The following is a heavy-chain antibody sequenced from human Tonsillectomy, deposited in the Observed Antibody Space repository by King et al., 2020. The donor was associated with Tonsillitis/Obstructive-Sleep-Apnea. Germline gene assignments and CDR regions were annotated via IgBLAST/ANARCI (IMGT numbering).Heavy chain of an antibody. V-gene: IGHV4-34*01. CDR2: INHIGST. CDR3: ARDEWPQGFDP. CDR1: GVSFSGYY. Sequence: VQLQQWGAGLLKPSDTLSLTCAVYGVSFSGYYWKWIRQPPGKGLDWIGEINHIGSTNYTPSLNSRVTMSVDTSKNQFSLKVNSVTAADTAVYYCARDEWPQGFDPWGQGTLVTVSS. J-gene: IGHJ5*02. D-gene: IGHD3-3*01.